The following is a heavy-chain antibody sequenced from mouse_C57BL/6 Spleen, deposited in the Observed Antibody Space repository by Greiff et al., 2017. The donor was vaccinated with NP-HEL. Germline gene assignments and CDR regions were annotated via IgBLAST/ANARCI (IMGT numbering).Heavy chain of an antibody. Sequence: VQLKQSGAELVRPGASVKLSCTASGFNIKDYYMHWVKQRPEQGLEWIGRIDPEDGDTEYAPKFQGKATMTADTSSNTAYLQLSSLTSEDTAVYYCTTRGYYYGSSYEGAYWGQGTLVTVSA. CDR1: GFNIKDYY. CDR2: IDPEDGDT. V-gene: IGHV14-1*01. J-gene: IGHJ3*01. D-gene: IGHD1-1*01. CDR3: TTRGYYYGSSYEGAY.